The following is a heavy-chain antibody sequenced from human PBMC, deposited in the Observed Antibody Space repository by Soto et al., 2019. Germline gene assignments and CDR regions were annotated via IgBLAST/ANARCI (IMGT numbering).Heavy chain of an antibody. V-gene: IGHV5-10-1*01. CDR2: IDPSDSYT. CDR1: GNSFNNW. CDR3: AVPYYYGSGSYPTYYYYYGMDV. D-gene: IGHD3-10*01. Sequence: GESLKSSCKGRGNSFNNWMSWVRQMTGKGLEWMGRIDPSDSYTNYSPSFQGHVTISADKSISTAYLQWSSLKASDTAMYYCAVPYYYGSGSYPTYYYYYGMDVWGQGTTVTVSS. J-gene: IGHJ6*02.